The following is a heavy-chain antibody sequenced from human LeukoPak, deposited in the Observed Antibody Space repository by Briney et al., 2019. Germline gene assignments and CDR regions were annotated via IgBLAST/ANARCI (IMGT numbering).Heavy chain of an antibody. CDR2: IHHSGST. CDR1: GGSISSYY. V-gene: IGHV4-59*08. Sequence: SETLSLTCTVSGGSISSYYWSWIRQPPGKGLEWIGFIHHSGSTNYNPSLESRVTISIDTSKNQFSLKLNTVTAADTAVYYCASLGYSSGWDVDYWGQGALVTVSS. J-gene: IGHJ4*02. D-gene: IGHD6-19*01. CDR3: ASLGYSSGWDVDY.